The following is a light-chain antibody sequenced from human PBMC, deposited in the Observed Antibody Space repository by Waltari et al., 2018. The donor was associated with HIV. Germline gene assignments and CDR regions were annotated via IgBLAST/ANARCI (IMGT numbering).Light chain of an antibody. Sequence: DIQMTQSPSSLSASVGDRVTITCRASQSISSYLNWYQYKPGKAPKLLIYAASSLQSGVPSRFSGRGSVTDFTLTISSLQPEDFATYYCQQSYNTPLTFGAGTKVEIK. V-gene: IGKV1-39*01. CDR2: AAS. J-gene: IGKJ4*01. CDR1: QSISSY. CDR3: QQSYNTPLT.